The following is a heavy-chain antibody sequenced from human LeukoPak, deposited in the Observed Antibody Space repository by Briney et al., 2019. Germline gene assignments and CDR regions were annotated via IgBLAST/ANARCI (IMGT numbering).Heavy chain of an antibody. CDR3: ARVGSFGSGSYYKGTDP. V-gene: IGHV1-69*13. CDR2: IIPIFGTA. D-gene: IGHD3-10*01. CDR1: GGTFSSYA. J-gene: IGHJ5*02. Sequence: SVKVSCKASGGTFSSYAISWVRQAPGQGLEWMGGIIPIFGTANYAQKFQGRVTITADESTSTAYMELSSLRSEDTAVYYCARVGSFGSGSYYKGTDPWGQGTLVTASS.